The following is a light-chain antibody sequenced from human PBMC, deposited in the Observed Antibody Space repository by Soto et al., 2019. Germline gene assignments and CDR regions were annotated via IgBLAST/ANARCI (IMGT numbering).Light chain of an antibody. J-gene: IGKJ1*01. CDR2: GAS. V-gene: IGKV3-20*01. CDR1: QRVIRNY. Sequence: EIVLTHSPGTLSLSPWERATLSFRASQRVIRNYLAWPQQKPGQTPRLLVYGASSRATGIPARFSGSVSGTEFTLTICRLEAEDFAVYYCQQYGSLPRTSYQGTMVDIK. CDR3: QQYGSLPRT.